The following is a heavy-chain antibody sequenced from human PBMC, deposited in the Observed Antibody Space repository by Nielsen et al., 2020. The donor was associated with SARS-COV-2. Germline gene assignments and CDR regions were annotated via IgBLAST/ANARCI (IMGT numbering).Heavy chain of an antibody. V-gene: IGHV3-48*04. Sequence: GGSLRLSCAASGFTFSNYIINWVRQAPGKGLEWVSYISARSRTIDYADSVKGRFTISRDNAKNSLYLQMHSLRAEDTAVYYCAREVVPATMIDYYYGMDVWGQGTTVTVSS. J-gene: IGHJ6*02. CDR3: AREVVPATMIDYYYGMDV. D-gene: IGHD2-2*01. CDR2: ISARSRTI. CDR1: GFTFSNYI.